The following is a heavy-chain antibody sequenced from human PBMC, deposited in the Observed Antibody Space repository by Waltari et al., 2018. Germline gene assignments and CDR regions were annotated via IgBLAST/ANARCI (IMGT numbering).Heavy chain of an antibody. D-gene: IGHD2-8*02. V-gene: IGHV4-38-2*01. J-gene: IGHJ5*02. CDR1: GYALNSGFY. Sequence: QVQLQESGPRLVKPSETLSLPRDVSGYALNSGFYWRWFRQAPEKELEWIATIYHDGTTFYNPSITSRVTTSMDTSKNQISLKLKSVTAADTAVYYCTRQTLGYCTSAACRRLEAWGQGTLVTVSS. CDR3: TRQTLGYCTSAACRRLEA. CDR2: IYHDGTT.